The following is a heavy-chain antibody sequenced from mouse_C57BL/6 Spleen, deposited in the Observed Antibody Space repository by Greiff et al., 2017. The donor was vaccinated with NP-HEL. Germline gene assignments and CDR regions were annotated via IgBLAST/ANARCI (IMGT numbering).Heavy chain of an antibody. CDR1: GYTFTSYW. CDR3: ARCEVTTGWYFDV. V-gene: IGHV1-64*01. J-gene: IGHJ1*03. D-gene: IGHD2-2*01. CDR2: IHPNSGST. Sequence: VQLQQSGAELVKPGASVKLSCKASGYTFTSYWMHWVKQRPGQGLEWIGMIHPNSGSTNYNEKFKSKATLTVDKSSSTAYMQLSSLTSEDSAVYYCARCEVTTGWYFDVWGTGTTVTVSS.